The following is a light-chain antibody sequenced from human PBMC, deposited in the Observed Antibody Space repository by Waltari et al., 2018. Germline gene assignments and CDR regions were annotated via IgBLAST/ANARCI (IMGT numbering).Light chain of an antibody. V-gene: IGKV1D-13*01. CDR3: QQFHDYPWT. Sequence: AIQLTQSPSSLSASVGDTVTITCRASQGISTYFAWLQQKPGRAPKVLIFEASTLQSGVPSRFSGSGSGIDFTLTISSLQPEDVATYYCQQFHDYPWTFGQGTKVEIK. CDR2: EAS. CDR1: QGISTY. J-gene: IGKJ1*01.